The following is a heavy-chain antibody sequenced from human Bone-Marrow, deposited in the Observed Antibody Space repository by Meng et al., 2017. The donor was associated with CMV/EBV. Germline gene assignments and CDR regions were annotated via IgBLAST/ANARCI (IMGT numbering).Heavy chain of an antibody. CDR3: ARDTEYCSSTSCLNWFDP. J-gene: IGHJ5*02. D-gene: IGHD2-2*01. CDR2: IDHSGST. CDR1: GYSFSSGYY. V-gene: IGHV4-38-2*02. Sequence: SETLSLTCTVSGYSFSSGYYWGWIRQPPGKGLEWIGCIDHSGSTYYNPSLKSRVTISVDTSKNQFSLKLSSVTAADTVVYYCARDTEYCSSTSCLNWFDPWGQGTLVTVSS.